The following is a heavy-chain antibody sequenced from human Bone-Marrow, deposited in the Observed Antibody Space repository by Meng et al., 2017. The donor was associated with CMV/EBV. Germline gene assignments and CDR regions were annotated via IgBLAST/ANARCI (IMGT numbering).Heavy chain of an antibody. J-gene: IGHJ3*02. CDR3: ARHDYYDAFDI. V-gene: IGHV4-61*05. Sequence: SETLSLTCTVSGGSISSSSYYWGWIRQPPGKGLEWIGYMYYGGSSNHNPSLKSRVTMSLDTSKNQFSLKMTSVTAADTAVYYCARHDYYDAFDIWGQGTMVTVSS. CDR1: GGSISSSSYY. D-gene: IGHD4/OR15-4a*01. CDR2: MYYGGSS.